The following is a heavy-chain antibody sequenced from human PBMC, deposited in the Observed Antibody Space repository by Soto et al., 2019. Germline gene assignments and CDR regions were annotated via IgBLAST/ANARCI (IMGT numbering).Heavy chain of an antibody. CDR2: INHSGST. D-gene: IGHD3-10*01. Sequence: QVQLQQWGAGLLKPSETLSLTCAVYGGSFSGYYWSWIRQPPGKGLEWIGEINHSGSTNYNPSLTSRVTISVDTSKSQFSLKLSSVTAADTAVYYCARGPVLLWFGELGHNYFDYWGQGTLVTVSS. V-gene: IGHV4-34*01. CDR3: ARGPVLLWFGELGHNYFDY. J-gene: IGHJ4*02. CDR1: GGSFSGYY.